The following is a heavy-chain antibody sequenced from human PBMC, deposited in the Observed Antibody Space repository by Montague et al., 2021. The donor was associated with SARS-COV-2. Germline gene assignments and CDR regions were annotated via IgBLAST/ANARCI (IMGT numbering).Heavy chain of an antibody. CDR3: ARLGDGVVPSPILGVGPYYSYYYMDV. D-gene: IGHD3-10*01. V-gene: IGHV4-34*01. CDR2: IHHGGST. CDR1: GGSCSTYS. J-gene: IGHJ6*03. Sequence: SETLSLTCAVHGGSCSTYSWNWIRQPPGKGLEWIGEIHHGGSTNYNPSLKIRVTISADTSKNQFSLKLTSVAAADTAVSYCARLGDGVVPSPILGVGPYYSYYYMDVWGKGTTVTVSS.